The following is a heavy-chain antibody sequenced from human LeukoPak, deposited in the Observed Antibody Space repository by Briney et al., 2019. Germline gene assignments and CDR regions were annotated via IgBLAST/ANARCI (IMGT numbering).Heavy chain of an antibody. D-gene: IGHD1-1*01. V-gene: IGHV3-72*01. CDR1: GFTFSDHY. CDR3: VRHLDPPSFGH. J-gene: IGHJ4*02. Sequence: GGSLRLSCAASGFTFSDHYMDWVRQAPGKGLEWVGRSRNKANSYTTEYAASVKGRLTISRDDSKSSLYLHLNSLKIEDTAVYYCVRHLDPPSFGHWGQGTLVTVSS. CDR2: SRNKANSYTT.